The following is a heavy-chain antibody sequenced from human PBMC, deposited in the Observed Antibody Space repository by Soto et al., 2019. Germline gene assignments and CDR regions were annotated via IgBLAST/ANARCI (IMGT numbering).Heavy chain of an antibody. D-gene: IGHD6-13*01. Sequence: GASLNVSCKASGYTFTIYGIHWVRQAPGQRLEWMGWINAANGDTKYSPKFQGRVTITRDTSASTAYMELSSLRSEDTAVYYCVRRHVSATGIDWFDPWGQGTLVTVSS. CDR3: VRRHVSATGIDWFDP. V-gene: IGHV1-3*01. J-gene: IGHJ5*02. CDR1: GYTFTIYG. CDR2: INAANGDT.